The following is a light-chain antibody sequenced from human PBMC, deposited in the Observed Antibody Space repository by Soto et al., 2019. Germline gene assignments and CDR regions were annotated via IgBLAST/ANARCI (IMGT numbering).Light chain of an antibody. Sequence: QSVLTLPASVSGSPGQSITISCTGTSSDVGGSNYVSWYQQHPGKAPKLMIYEVSNRPSGVSNRFSGSKSGNTASLTISGXXXXXXADYYCSSYTSSSTVVFGGGTKL. CDR2: EVS. V-gene: IGLV2-14*01. CDR1: SSDVGGSNY. J-gene: IGLJ2*01. CDR3: SSYTSSSTVV.